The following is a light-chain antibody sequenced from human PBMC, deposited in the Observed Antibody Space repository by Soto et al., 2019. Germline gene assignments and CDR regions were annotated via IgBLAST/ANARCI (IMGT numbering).Light chain of an antibody. J-gene: IGKJ1*01. CDR3: QQYGSSPRT. Sequence: EIVLTQSPGTLSLSPGERATLSCRASQNVGSRYLAWYQQKPGQAPRLLIYGTSNRATGIPDRFSGSGSGTDFSLTISSLGPGDLAVYYCQQYGSSPRTFGQGTKVEIK. CDR1: QNVGSRY. V-gene: IGKV3-20*01. CDR2: GTS.